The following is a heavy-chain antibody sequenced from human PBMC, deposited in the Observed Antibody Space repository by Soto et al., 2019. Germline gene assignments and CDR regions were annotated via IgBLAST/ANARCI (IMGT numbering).Heavy chain of an antibody. D-gene: IGHD1-26*01. V-gene: IGHV3-30*18. CDR2: ISYDGSNT. CDR1: GCTFSRYG. Sequence: QVQLVESGGGVVQPGRTLRLSCVASGCTFSRYGMHWIHQARGKELEWVAIISYDGSNTYYADSVKGRFTISRDNSKNTLYLQMNSLRAEDTSVYYCAKEGGLSGSYYISSSYYFDYWGQGTLVTVSS. J-gene: IGHJ4*02. CDR3: AKEGGLSGSYYISSSYYFDY.